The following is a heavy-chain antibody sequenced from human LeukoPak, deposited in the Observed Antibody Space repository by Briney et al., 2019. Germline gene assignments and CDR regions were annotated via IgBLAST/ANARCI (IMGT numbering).Heavy chain of an antibody. Sequence: GGSLRLSCAASGFTFSSYGMRWVRQAPGKGLEWVAFIRYDGSNKYYADSVKGRFTISRDNSKNTLYLQMNSLRAEDTAVYYCAKDLVGATRATGDYWGQGTLVTVSS. J-gene: IGHJ4*02. D-gene: IGHD1-26*01. CDR2: IRYDGSNK. CDR1: GFTFSSYG. V-gene: IGHV3-30*02. CDR3: AKDLVGATRATGDY.